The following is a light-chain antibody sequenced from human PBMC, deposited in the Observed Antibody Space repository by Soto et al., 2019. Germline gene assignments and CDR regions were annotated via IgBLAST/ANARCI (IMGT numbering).Light chain of an antibody. CDR1: QSVSSY. J-gene: IGKJ4*01. V-gene: IGKV3-11*01. CDR2: DAS. Sequence: EIVLTQSPATLSLSPGERATLSCRASQSVSSYLAWYQQKPGQAPRLLIYDASTRATGIPARFSGSGSGTDFTLTISSLEPEDSAVYYCQQRSNWPRLTFGGGTKVEIK. CDR3: QQRSNWPRLT.